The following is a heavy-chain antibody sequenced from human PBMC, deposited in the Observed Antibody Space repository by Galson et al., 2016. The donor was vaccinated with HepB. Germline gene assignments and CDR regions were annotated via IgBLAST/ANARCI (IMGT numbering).Heavy chain of an antibody. J-gene: IGHJ4*02. CDR2: IWYDGSNK. V-gene: IGHV3-33*01. CDR3: ARAFFRAAYFDS. D-gene: IGHD2/OR15-2a*01. Sequence: SLRLSCAASGFTFSSYGMHWVRQAPGKGLEWVAVIWYDGSNKYYADSVKGRFTISRDTSKNTLYLQMNSLRAEDTAVYYCARAFFRAAYFDSWGQGTLVTVSS. CDR1: GFTFSSYG.